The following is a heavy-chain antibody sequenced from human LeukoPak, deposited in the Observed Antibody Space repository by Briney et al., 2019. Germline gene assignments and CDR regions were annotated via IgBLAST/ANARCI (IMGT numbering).Heavy chain of an antibody. D-gene: IGHD5-12*01. J-gene: IGHJ4*02. Sequence: PGGSLRLSCAASGFTFSSYAMHWVCQAPGKGLEWVAVISYDGSNKYYADSVKGRFTISRDNSKNTLYLQMNSLRAEDTAVYYCARERYGGFDPENFDYWGQGTLVTVSS. CDR3: ARERYGGFDPENFDY. CDR1: GFTFSSYA. CDR2: ISYDGSNK. V-gene: IGHV3-30-3*01.